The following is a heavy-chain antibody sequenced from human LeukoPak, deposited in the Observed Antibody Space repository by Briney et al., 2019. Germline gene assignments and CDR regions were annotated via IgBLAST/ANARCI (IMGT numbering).Heavy chain of an antibody. CDR3: AKDISVVPAAAFDY. D-gene: IGHD2-2*01. Sequence: PGGSLRLSCAASGFTFSSYAMSWVRQAPGRGLEWVSAISGSGGSTYYADSVKGRFTISRDNSKNTLYLQMNSLRAEDTAVYYCAKDISVVPAAAFDYWGQGTLVTVSS. V-gene: IGHV3-23*01. J-gene: IGHJ4*02. CDR1: GFTFSSYA. CDR2: ISGSGGST.